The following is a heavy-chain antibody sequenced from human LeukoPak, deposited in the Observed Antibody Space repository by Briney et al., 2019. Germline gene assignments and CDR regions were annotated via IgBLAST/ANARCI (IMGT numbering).Heavy chain of an antibody. J-gene: IGHJ4*02. CDR3: ASGSSDHLCGGDCPGLDY. D-gene: IGHD2-21*02. CDR2: IWYDGSNK. V-gene: IGHV3-33*01. CDR1: GFTFSSYG. Sequence: GRSLRLSCAASGFTFSSYGMHWVRQAPGKGLEWVAVIWYDGSNKYYADSVKGRFTISRDNSKNTLYLQMNSLRAEDTAVYYCASGSSDHLCGGDCPGLDYWGQGTLVTVSS.